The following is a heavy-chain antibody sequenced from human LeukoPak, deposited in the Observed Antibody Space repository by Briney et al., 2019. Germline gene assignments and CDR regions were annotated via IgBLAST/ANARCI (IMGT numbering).Heavy chain of an antibody. Sequence: GESLKISCKGSGYSFTSYWIGWVRQMPGKGLEWMGTIYPDDSDTRYSPSFQGQVTISADKSISTAYLQWSSLKASDTAMYYCARQSHSYGYSVGYWGQGTLVTVSS. CDR2: IYPDDSDT. V-gene: IGHV5-51*01. D-gene: IGHD5-18*01. CDR3: ARQSHSYGYSVGY. CDR1: GYSFTSYW. J-gene: IGHJ4*02.